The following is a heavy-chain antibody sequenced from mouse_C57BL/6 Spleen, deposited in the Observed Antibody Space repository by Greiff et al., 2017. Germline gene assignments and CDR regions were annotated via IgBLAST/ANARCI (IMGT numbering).Heavy chain of an antibody. J-gene: IGHJ1*03. Sequence: EVMLVESEGGLVQPGSSMKLSCTASGFTFSDYYMAWVRQVPEKGLEWVANINYDGSSTYYLDSLKSRFIISRDNAKNILYLQMSSLKSEDTATYYCAAYDGYGYWYFDVWGTGTTVTVSS. V-gene: IGHV5-16*01. CDR2: INYDGSST. CDR1: GFTFSDYY. CDR3: AAYDGYGYWYFDV. D-gene: IGHD2-3*01.